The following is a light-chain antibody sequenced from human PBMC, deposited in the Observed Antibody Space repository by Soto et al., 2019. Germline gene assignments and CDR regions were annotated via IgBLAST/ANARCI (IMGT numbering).Light chain of an antibody. CDR2: GAS. V-gene: IGKV3-20*01. CDR3: QQYDHPPYT. Sequence: EIVLTQSPGTLSLSPGERATLSCRASQSVSSSYLAWYQQKPGQAPRLFIYGASARATGIPDRFSGSGSGTDFTLTISRLEPEDFAVYYCQQYDHPPYTFGQGTKLDIK. J-gene: IGKJ2*01. CDR1: QSVSSSY.